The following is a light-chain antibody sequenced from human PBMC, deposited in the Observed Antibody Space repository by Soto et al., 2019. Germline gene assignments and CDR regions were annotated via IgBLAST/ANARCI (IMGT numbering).Light chain of an antibody. J-gene: IGKJ2*01. CDR3: QQLSYYPRT. CDR2: AAS. Sequence: IQMTQSPSSLSATVGDRVTITCRASRDVRSYLVWYQQKPGKAPELLIYAASTLQSGVPLRFSGSGSGTEFTLTISSLQPEDFATYYCQQLSYYPRTFGQGTKLEI. V-gene: IGKV1-9*01. CDR1: RDVRSY.